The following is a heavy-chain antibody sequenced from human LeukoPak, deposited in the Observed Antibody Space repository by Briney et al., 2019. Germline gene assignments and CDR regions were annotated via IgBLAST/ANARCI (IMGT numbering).Heavy chain of an antibody. D-gene: IGHD3-10*01. CDR1: GGSISSYY. V-gene: IGHV4-59*01. CDR3: ARGDYYGSGSNPYYYYGMDV. Sequence: SETLPLTCTVSGGSISSYYWSWIRQPPGKGLEWIGYIYYSGSTNYNPSLKSRVTISVDTSKNQFSLKLSSVTAADTAVYYCARGDYYGSGSNPYYYYGMDVWGQGTTVTVSS. J-gene: IGHJ6*02. CDR2: IYYSGST.